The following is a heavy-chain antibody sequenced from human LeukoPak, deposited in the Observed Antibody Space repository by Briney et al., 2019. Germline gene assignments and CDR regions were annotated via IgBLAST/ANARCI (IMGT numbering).Heavy chain of an antibody. V-gene: IGHV1-18*01. J-gene: IGHJ4*02. D-gene: IGHD2-21*02. CDR1: GYTFTSYG. CDR3: ARVAGYCGGDCDPDDY. Sequence: ASVKVSCKASGYTFTSYGISWVRQAPGQGLEWMGWISAYNGNTNYAQKLQGRVIMTTDTSTSTAYMELRSLRSDDTAVYYCARVAGYCGGDCDPDDYWGQGTLVTVSS. CDR2: ISAYNGNT.